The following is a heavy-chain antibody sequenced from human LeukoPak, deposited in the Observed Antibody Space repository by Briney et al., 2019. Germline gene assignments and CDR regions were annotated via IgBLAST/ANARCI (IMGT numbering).Heavy chain of an antibody. CDR2: MSSGGDST. Sequence: RGSLRLSSAASRFSFSSHAMHCARPAPRKGRASGGTMSSGGDSTYYADSGKGRLTISRDNSKNTLYLQMGSLRGEDMAVYYCARSDDYGDYVPVYWGQGTLVTVSS. D-gene: IGHD4-17*01. CDR1: RFSFSSHA. V-gene: IGHV3-64*02. CDR3: ARSDDYGDYVPVY. J-gene: IGHJ4*02.